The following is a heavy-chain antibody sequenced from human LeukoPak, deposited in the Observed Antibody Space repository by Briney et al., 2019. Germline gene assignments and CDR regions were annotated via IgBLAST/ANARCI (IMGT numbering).Heavy chain of an antibody. CDR2: INWNGGST. CDR3: ARGPGVRVAQFSDY. J-gene: IGHJ4*02. CDR1: GFTFDDYG. V-gene: IGHV3-20*04. D-gene: IGHD3-10*01. Sequence: WAGGSLRLSCAASGFTFDDYGMSWVRQAPGKGLEWVSGINWNGGSTGYADSVKGRFTISRDNAKNSLYLQMNSLRAEDTALYYCARGPGVRVAQFSDYWGQGTLVTVSS.